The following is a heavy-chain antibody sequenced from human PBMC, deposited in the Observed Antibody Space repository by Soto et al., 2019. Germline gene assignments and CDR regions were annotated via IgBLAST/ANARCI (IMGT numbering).Heavy chain of an antibody. D-gene: IGHD1-26*01. Sequence: QVQLVQSGAEVNKPGASVKISCKASGYTFTYYVHWVRQAAGQGLEWMGVINPSGGITDYAQRFQRRVTMTRDTSTSTFYMELSSLRSEDTAVYYCATLVGTTGAFDYWGQGTLVTVSS. CDR3: ATLVGTTGAFDY. CDR2: INPSGGIT. J-gene: IGHJ4*02. V-gene: IGHV1-46*01. CDR1: GYTFTYY.